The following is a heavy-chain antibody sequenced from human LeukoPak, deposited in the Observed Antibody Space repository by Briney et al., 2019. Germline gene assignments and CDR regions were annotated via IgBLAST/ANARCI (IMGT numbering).Heavy chain of an antibody. Sequence: PGGSLRLSCAASGFTFDDDAMHWVRHAPGKGLEGVSGITWNSGSIVYADSVKGRFTISRDNAKKSLYLQMNSLRAEDMALYYCARRSSEGAFDFWGQGAMVTVSS. CDR3: ARRSSEGAFDF. V-gene: IGHV3-9*03. CDR1: GFTFDDDA. D-gene: IGHD3-10*01. CDR2: ITWNSGSI. J-gene: IGHJ3*01.